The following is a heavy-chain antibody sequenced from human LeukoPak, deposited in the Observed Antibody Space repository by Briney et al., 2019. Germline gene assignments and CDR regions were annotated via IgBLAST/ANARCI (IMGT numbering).Heavy chain of an antibody. CDR3: ARRGDYYDSSGYPKYYFDY. J-gene: IGHJ4*02. D-gene: IGHD3-22*01. CDR1: GGSISSSSYY. Sequence: PSETLSLTCTVSGGSISSSSYYWGWIRQPPGKGLEWIGSIYYSGSTYYNPSLKSRVTISVDTSKNQFSLRLSSVTAADTAVYYCARRGDYYDSSGYPKYYFDYWGQGTLVTVSS. V-gene: IGHV4-39*01. CDR2: IYYSGST.